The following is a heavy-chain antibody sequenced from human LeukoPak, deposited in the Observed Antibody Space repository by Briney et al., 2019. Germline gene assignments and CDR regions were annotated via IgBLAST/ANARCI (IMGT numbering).Heavy chain of an antibody. CDR1: GGTFSSYA. Sequence: SVKVSCKASGGTFSSYAISWVRQAPGQGLEWMGRIIPILGIANYAQKFQGRVTITADKSTSTAYMELSRLRSDDTAVYYCARDAIFGVVRDYDYYMDVWGKGTTVTVSS. D-gene: IGHD3-3*01. J-gene: IGHJ6*03. CDR3: ARDAIFGVVRDYDYYMDV. CDR2: IIPILGIA. V-gene: IGHV1-69*04.